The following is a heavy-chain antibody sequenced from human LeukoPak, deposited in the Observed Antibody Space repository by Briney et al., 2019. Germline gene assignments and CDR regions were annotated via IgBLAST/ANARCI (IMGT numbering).Heavy chain of an antibody. V-gene: IGHV4-4*07. D-gene: IGHD5-12*01. Sequence: SETLSLTCTVSGGSISNYYWSWIRQPAGKGLEWIGRIYSSGTTIYNPSLKSRVTMSVDTSKNQFSLKLSSVTAADTAVYFCASGSSGYDPWGQGTLVTASS. CDR1: GGSISNYY. J-gene: IGHJ5*02. CDR2: IYSSGTT. CDR3: ASGSSGYDP.